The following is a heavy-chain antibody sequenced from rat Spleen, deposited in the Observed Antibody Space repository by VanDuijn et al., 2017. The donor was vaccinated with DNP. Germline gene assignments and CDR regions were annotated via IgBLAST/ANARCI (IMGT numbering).Heavy chain of an antibody. Sequence: EVQLVESGGDLVQPGRSLRLSCIASGFTFSDYWLTWIRQVPGKGLEWVAAITNGVGSTFYLDSVKGRFTISRDNAQSTLYLQMNIPRSEDMATYYCARWREDIGAFDSWGQGVMVTVSS. CDR2: ITNGVGST. CDR1: GFTFSDYW. CDR3: ARWREDIGAFDS. D-gene: IGHD2-7*01. V-gene: IGHV5-31*01. J-gene: IGHJ2*01.